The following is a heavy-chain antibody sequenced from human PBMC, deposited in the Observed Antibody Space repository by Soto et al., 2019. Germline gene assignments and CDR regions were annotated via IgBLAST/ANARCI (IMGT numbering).Heavy chain of an antibody. D-gene: IGHD2-2*01. Sequence: SETLSLTCAVSGGSISSSNWWSWVCQPPGKGLEWIGEIYHSGSTNYNPSLKSRVTISVDKSKNQFSLKLSSVTAADTAVYYCARDRRYCSSTSCSNYYYYGMDVWGQGTTVTVSS. J-gene: IGHJ6*02. CDR3: ARDRRYCSSTSCSNYYYYGMDV. CDR2: IYHSGST. CDR1: GGSISSSNW. V-gene: IGHV4-4*02.